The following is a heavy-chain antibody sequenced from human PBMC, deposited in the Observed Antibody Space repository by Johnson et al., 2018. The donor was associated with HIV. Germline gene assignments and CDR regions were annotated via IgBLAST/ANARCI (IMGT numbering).Heavy chain of an antibody. Sequence: VQLLESGGGLVQPGGSLRLSCAASGFTFSNAWMSWVRQAPGKGLEWVGRIKSKTDGGTTDYAAPVKGRFTISRDGSKNTLYLQMNSLRAEDTALYYCAIGFRYCTDGVCYKNAFDIWGQGTMVTVSS. V-gene: IGHV3-15*05. CDR1: GFTFSNAW. D-gene: IGHD2-8*01. J-gene: IGHJ3*02. CDR3: AIGFRYCTDGVCYKNAFDI. CDR2: IKSKTDGGTT.